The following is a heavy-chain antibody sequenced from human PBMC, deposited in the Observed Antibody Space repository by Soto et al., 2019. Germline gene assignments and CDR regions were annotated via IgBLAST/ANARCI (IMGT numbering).Heavy chain of an antibody. V-gene: IGHV2-26*01. CDR1: GFSLSNARMG. D-gene: IGHD4-17*01. CDR3: ARSNSYGDYALFDY. J-gene: IGHJ4*02. CDR2: IFSNDEK. Sequence: GSGPPLVNPTETLTLTCTVSGFSLSNARMGVSWIRQPPGKALEWLAHIFSNDEKSYSTSLKSRLTISKDTSKSQVVLTMTNMDPVDTATYYCARSNSYGDYALFDYWGQGTLVTAPQ.